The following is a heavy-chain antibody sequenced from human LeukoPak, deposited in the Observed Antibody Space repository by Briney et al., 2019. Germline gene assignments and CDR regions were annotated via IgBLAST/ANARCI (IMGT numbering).Heavy chain of an antibody. CDR2: IKKDGSEK. V-gene: IGHV3-7*01. CDR3: AKDSGKGSGWTGGFDY. CDR1: GFTFSNYW. J-gene: IGHJ4*02. D-gene: IGHD6-19*01. Sequence: GGSLRLSCAASGFTFSNYWMSWVRLAPGKGLEWVANIKKDGSEKFYVDSVKGRFTISRDNAKNSLHLQMNSLRAEDTAVYYCAKDSGKGSGWTGGFDYWGQGTLVTVSS.